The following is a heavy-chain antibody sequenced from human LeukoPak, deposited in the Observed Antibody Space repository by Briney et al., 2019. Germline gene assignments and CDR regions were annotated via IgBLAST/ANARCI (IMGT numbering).Heavy chain of an antibody. J-gene: IGHJ4*02. V-gene: IGHV3-23*01. CDR2: ISGSGGST. D-gene: IGHD3-22*01. Sequence: PGGSLRLSCAASGFTFSSYAMSWVRQAPGKGLEWVSAISGSGGSTYYADSVKGRFTISRDNSKNTLYLQMNSLRAEDTAVYYCATLRGSSGYYHGWGQGTLVTVSS. CDR1: GFTFSSYA. CDR3: ATLRGSSGYYHG.